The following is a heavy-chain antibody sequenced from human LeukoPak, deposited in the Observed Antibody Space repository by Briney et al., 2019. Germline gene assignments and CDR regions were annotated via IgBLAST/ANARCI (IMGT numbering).Heavy chain of an antibody. CDR1: GFTFSNHW. V-gene: IGHV3-7*03. Sequence: GGSLRLSCAASGFTFSNHWMIWVRQAPGKGLEWVASIKQDGSEKQYVGSVRGRFTISRDNANNLLDLQMNSLTAEDTAVYYCAKDSSFDYWGQGTLVTVSS. CDR2: IKQDGSEK. J-gene: IGHJ4*02. CDR3: AKDSSFDY.